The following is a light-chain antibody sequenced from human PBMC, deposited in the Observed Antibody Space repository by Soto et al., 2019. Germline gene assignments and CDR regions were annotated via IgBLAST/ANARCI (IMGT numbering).Light chain of an antibody. CDR2: EVS. V-gene: IGLV2-14*01. J-gene: IGLJ3*02. Sequence: QSVLTQPASVSGSPGQSITISCTGSSSDVGGYNYVSWYQQHPGKAPKLIIYEVSNRPSGFSSRFSGSKSGNTASLTISGLQAEDEADYYCSSHTSSRTRVFGGGTQLTVL. CDR3: SSHTSSRTRV. CDR1: SSDVGGYNY.